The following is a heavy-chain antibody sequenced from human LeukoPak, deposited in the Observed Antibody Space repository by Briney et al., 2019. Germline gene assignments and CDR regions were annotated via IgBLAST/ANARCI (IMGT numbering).Heavy chain of an antibody. CDR1: GYTFTGYY. CDR3: ARGPELFYYYYMDV. Sequence: ASVKFSCKASGYTFTGYYMHWVRQAPGQGLEWMGWINPNSGGTEYAQKFQGRVTMTRDTSISTAYMELSRLRSDDTAVYFCARGPELFYYYYMDVWGKGTTVTVSS. D-gene: IGHD1-26*01. CDR2: INPNSGGT. J-gene: IGHJ6*03. V-gene: IGHV1-2*02.